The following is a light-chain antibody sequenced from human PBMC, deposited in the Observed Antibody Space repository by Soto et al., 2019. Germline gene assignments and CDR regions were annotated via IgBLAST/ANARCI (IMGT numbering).Light chain of an antibody. CDR3: SAWDDSLNGLYV. CDR1: SSNIGRSS. CDR2: SND. J-gene: IGLJ1*01. V-gene: IGLV1-44*01. Sequence: QSVLTQAPSASGTPGQRVTISFSGSSSNIGRSSVNWYQHLPGTAPKLLIYSNDRRPSGVPERFSGSKSGTSASLAISGLQSEDEADYYCSAWDDSLNGLYVFGTGTKVTVL.